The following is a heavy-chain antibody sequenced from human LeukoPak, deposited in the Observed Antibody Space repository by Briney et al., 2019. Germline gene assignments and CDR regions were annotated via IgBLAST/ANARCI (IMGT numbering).Heavy chain of an antibody. J-gene: IGHJ4*02. CDR3: ARRYSNSYFDY. CDR1: GYSISSGYY. Sequence: SETLSLTCAVSGYSISSGYYWAWIRQPPGKGLEWIGNIYHSGSTYYNPSLKSRVIISVDTSKNQFSLKLSSVTAADTAVYYCARRYSNSYFDYWGQGTLVTVSS. D-gene: IGHD4-11*01. CDR2: IYHSGST. V-gene: IGHV4-38-2*01.